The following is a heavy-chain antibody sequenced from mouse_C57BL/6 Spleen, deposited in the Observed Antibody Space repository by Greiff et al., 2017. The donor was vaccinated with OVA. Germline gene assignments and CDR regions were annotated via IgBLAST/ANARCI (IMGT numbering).Heavy chain of an antibody. D-gene: IGHD1-1*01. Sequence: VQLQESGAELVRPGASVTLSCKASGYTFTDYEMHWVKQTPVHGLEWIGAIDPETGGTAYNQKFKGKAILTADKSSSTAYMELRSLTSEDSAVDYGARSGTTVVADPYFDVWGTGTTVTVSS. CDR1: GYTFTDYE. CDR2: IDPETGGT. V-gene: IGHV1-15*01. CDR3: ARSGTTVVADPYFDV. J-gene: IGHJ1*03.